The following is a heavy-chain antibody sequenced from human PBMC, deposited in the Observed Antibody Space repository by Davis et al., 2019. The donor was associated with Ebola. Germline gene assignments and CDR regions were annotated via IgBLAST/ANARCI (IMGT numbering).Heavy chain of an antibody. CDR1: GFSFSNCV. CDR3: TKGDRDYSSSPFDY. CDR2: ISGSGNGYGP. V-gene: IGHV3-23*01. J-gene: IGHJ4*02. Sequence: PGGSLRLSCAASGFSFSNCVMPWVRQAPGKGLEWVSGISGSGNGYGPYYADFVKGRFTISRDSSKNTLDLQMNSLRAEDTALYSCTKGDRDYSSSPFDYWGQGTLVTVSS. D-gene: IGHD3-22*01.